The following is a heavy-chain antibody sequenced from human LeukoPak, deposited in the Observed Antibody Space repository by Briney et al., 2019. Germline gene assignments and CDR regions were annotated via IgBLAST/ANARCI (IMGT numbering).Heavy chain of an antibody. Sequence: SETLSLTCTVSGGSISSGSYYWSWIRQLAGKGLEWIGRIYTSGSTNYNPSLKSRVTISVDTSKNQFSLKLSSVTAADTAVYYCARGPWSYYFDYWGQGTLVTVSS. D-gene: IGHD3-10*01. CDR2: IYTSGST. V-gene: IGHV4-61*02. CDR3: ARGPWSYYFDY. J-gene: IGHJ4*02. CDR1: GGSISSGSYY.